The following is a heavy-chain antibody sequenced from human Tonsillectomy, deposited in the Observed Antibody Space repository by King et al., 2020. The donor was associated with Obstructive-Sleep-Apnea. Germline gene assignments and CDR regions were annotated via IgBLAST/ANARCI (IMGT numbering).Heavy chain of an antibody. J-gene: IGHJ5*02. V-gene: IGHV1-2*02. CDR2: INPNSGGT. Sequence: VQLVESGAEVKKPVASLKVSCKASGYTFTGYYMHWVRQAPGQGLEWMVWINPNSGGTNYGQKFQGRVTMTRDTSISTAYMELSRLRSDDTAIYYCARGSYGFKQHNWFDPWGQGTLVTVSS. CDR3: ARGSYGFKQHNWFDP. D-gene: IGHD5-18*01. CDR1: GYTFTGYY.